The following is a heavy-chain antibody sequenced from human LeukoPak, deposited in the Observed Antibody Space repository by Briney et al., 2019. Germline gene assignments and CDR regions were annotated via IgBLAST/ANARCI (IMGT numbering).Heavy chain of an antibody. CDR2: ISSSGSTI. V-gene: IGHV3-11*01. J-gene: IGHJ4*02. CDR1: GFTFSDYY. Sequence: GGSLRLSCAASGFTFSDYYMSWIRQAPGKGLDWVSYISSSGSTIYYAGSVKGRFTISRDNAKNSLYLQMDSLRAEDTAVYYCARVSRDGYNLPDYWGQGTLLTVSS. CDR3: ARVSRDGYNLPDY. D-gene: IGHD5-24*01.